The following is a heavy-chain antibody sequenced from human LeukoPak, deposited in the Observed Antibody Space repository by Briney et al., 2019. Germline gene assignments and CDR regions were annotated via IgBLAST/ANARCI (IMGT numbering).Heavy chain of an antibody. CDR1: GFTFSSYS. CDR3: AREGSYDGFDY. V-gene: IGHV3-21*01. Sequence: GGSPRLACAASGFTFSSYSMNWVRQAPGKGLEWVSSISSSSSYIYYADSVKGRFTISRDNARNSLYLQMNSLRAEDTAVYYCAREGSYDGFDYWGQGTLVTVSS. D-gene: IGHD5-12*01. CDR2: ISSSSSYI. J-gene: IGHJ4*02.